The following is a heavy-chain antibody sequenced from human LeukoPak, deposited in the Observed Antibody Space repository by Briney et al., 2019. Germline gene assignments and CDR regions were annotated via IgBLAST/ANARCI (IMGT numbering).Heavy chain of an antibody. J-gene: IGHJ4*02. V-gene: IGHV1-3*01. Sequence: GATVKVSCKASGYTFTSYAMHWVRQAPGQRLEWMGWINAGNGNTKYSQKFQGRVTITRDTSASTAYMELSSLRSEDTAVYYCASPAEGSYYSPLDYWGQGTLVTVSS. CDR1: GYTFTSYA. D-gene: IGHD1-26*01. CDR2: INAGNGNT. CDR3: ASPAEGSYYSPLDY.